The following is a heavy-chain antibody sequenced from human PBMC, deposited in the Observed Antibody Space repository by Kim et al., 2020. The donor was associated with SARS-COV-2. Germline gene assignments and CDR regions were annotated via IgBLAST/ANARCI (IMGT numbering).Heavy chain of an antibody. CDR3: ARVAAPKAIVVVPAAHSGWFDP. J-gene: IGHJ5*02. CDR1: GGSISSYY. D-gene: IGHD2-2*01. Sequence: SETLSLTCTVSGGSISSYYWSWIRQPPGKGLEWIGYIYYSGSTNYNPSLKSRVTISVDTSKNQFSLKLSSVTAADTAVYYCARVAAPKAIVVVPAAHSGWFDPWGQGTLVTVSS. V-gene: IGHV4-59*01. CDR2: IYYSGST.